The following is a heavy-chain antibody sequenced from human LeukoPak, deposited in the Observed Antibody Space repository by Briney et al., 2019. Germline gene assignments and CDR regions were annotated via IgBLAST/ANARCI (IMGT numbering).Heavy chain of an antibody. D-gene: IGHD3-9*01. J-gene: IGHJ6*02. CDR3: ARGDDILTGDYYYYGMDV. CDR2: ISNDGGGT. CDR1: GFIFNNYG. Sequence: GGSLRLSCAASGFIFNNYGLIWVRQAPGKGLEWVSAISNDGGGTQYADSVKGRFTISRDNSKNTLYLQMNSLRAEDTAVYYCARGDDILTGDYYYYGMDVWGQGTTVTVSS. V-gene: IGHV3-23*01.